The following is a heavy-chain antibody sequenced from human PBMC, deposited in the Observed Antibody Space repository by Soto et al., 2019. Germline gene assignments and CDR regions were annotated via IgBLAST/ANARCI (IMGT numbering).Heavy chain of an antibody. D-gene: IGHD3-3*01. Sequence: ASVKVSCKASGYTFTSYGISWVRQAPGQGLEWMGWINAGNGNTKYSQKFQGRVTITRDTSASTAYMELSSLRSEDTAVYYCARCGQGFYYFWSVYWATRDYYYYYYMDVWGKGTTVTVSS. CDR2: INAGNGNT. CDR1: GYTFTSYG. CDR3: ARCGQGFYYFWSVYWATRDYYYYYYMDV. V-gene: IGHV1-3*01. J-gene: IGHJ6*03.